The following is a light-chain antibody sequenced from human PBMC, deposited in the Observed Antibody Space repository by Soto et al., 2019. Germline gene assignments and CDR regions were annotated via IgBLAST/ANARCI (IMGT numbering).Light chain of an antibody. CDR2: DAS. Sequence: DIQMTQSPSSLSASVGDRVTITCQASQDIRNYLNWYQQKPGKAPNLLIYDASNLRAGVPSRFSGSVSGTEFTFTISRLQPEDIATYYCQHYDHLPPLSFGGGTKVEIK. CDR3: QHYDHLPPLS. J-gene: IGKJ4*01. V-gene: IGKV1-33*01. CDR1: QDIRNY.